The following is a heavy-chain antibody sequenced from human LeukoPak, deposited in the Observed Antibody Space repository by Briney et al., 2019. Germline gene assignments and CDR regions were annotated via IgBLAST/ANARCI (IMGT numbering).Heavy chain of an antibody. J-gene: IGHJ4*02. CDR3: ARGTIAARLWDYFDY. CDR1: GFTFSSYS. Sequence: PGGSRRLSCAASGFTFSSYSMNWVRQAPGKGLEWVSSISSSSSYIYYADSVKGRFTISRDNAKNSLYLQMNSLRAEDTAVYYCARGTIAARLWDYFDYWGQGTLVTVSS. CDR2: ISSSSSYI. V-gene: IGHV3-21*01. D-gene: IGHD6-6*01.